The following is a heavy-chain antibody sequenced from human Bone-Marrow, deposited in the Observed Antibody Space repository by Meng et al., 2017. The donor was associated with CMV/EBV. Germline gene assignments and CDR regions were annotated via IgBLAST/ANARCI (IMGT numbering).Heavy chain of an antibody. D-gene: IGHD6-6*01. J-gene: IGHJ5*02. CDR1: GYTFTGYY. Sequence: ASVKVSCKASGYTFTGYYIHWVRQAPGQGLEWMGWINPNSGNTGYAQKFQGRVTMTRNTSISTAYMELSSLRSEDTAVYYCARGRSSSWSDWFDPWGQGTLVTVSS. V-gene: IGHV1-8*02. CDR2: INPNSGNT. CDR3: ARGRSSSWSDWFDP.